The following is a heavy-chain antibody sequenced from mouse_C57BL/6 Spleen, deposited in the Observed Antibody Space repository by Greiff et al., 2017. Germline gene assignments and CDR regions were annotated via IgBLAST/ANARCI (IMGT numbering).Heavy chain of an antibody. J-gene: IGHJ2*01. CDR1: GYAFSSYW. D-gene: IGHD2-14*01. V-gene: IGHV1-80*01. Sequence: VQLQQSGAELVKPGASVKISCKASGYAFSSYWMNWVKQRPGKGLEWIGQIYPGDGDTNYNGKFKGKATLTADKSSSTAYMQLSSLTSEDSAVYFCARRGYYRGNYFDYWGQGTTLTVSS. CDR2: IYPGDGDT. CDR3: ARRGYYRGNYFDY.